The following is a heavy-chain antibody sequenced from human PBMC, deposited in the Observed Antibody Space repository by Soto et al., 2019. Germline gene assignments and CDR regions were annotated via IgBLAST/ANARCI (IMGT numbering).Heavy chain of an antibody. CDR2: ISPGGDRI. CDR1: GFTFSDYY. D-gene: IGHD6-19*01. CDR3: TKSADSAGWGVDF. J-gene: IGHJ4*02. Sequence: QVQLVESGGGLVKPGGSLRLSCAASGFTFSDYYMSWIRQAPGKGLEWISYISPGGDRIYYAESLKGRITISRDNARNSLSLQMNILSDEDTAVYYCTKSADSAGWGVDFWGQGNLVTVSS. V-gene: IGHV3-11*04.